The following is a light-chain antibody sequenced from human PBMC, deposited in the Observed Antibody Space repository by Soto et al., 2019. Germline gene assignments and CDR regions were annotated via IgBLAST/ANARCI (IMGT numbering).Light chain of an antibody. CDR3: NSRGGSRPYYV. CDR2: GNS. V-gene: IGLV1-40*01. J-gene: IGLJ1*01. CDR1: SSNIGAGYD. Sequence: QSVLTQPPSVSGAPGQRVTISCTGSSSNIGAGYDVHWYQQLPGTAPKLLIYGNSNRPSGVPDRFSGSKSGTSASLTISGLQAEDEADYYCNSRGGSRPYYVFGTGTQLTVL.